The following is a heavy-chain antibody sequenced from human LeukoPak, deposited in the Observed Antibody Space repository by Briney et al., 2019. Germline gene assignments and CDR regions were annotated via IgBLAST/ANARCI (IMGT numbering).Heavy chain of an antibody. CDR2: IYSGGST. CDR1: GFTISNNY. Sequence: TGGSLRLTCAASGFTISNNYRNWVRKAAGKGLEWISLIYSGGSTYYADSVKGRFTMSGDNYKNTLYLKMSCLRAEDTALYYCARGYMATIATEYDAFDIWGKGTMVTVSS. D-gene: IGHD5-24*01. V-gene: IGHV3-53*01. CDR3: ARGYMATIATEYDAFDI. J-gene: IGHJ3*02.